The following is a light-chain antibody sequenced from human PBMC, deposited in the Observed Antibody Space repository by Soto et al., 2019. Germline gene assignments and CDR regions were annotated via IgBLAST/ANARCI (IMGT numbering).Light chain of an antibody. CDR2: DVS. CDR3: SSYTTSSRVV. J-gene: IGLJ3*02. V-gene: IGLV2-14*01. Sequence: QLVLTQPASVSGSPGQSITISCTGTSSDVGGYNYVSWYQQHPGKAPKFIIYDVSNRPSGVSNRFSGSKSGNTASLTISGLPAEDEADYYCSSYTTSSRVVFGGGTKLTVL. CDR1: SSDVGGYNY.